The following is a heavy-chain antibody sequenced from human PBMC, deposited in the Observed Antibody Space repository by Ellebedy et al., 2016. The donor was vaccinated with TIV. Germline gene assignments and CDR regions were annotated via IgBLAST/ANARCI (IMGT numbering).Heavy chain of an antibody. V-gene: IGHV4-34*01. J-gene: IGHJ2*01. CDR3: ARGNYQDVDLDHWYLDL. CDR2: INHRGST. D-gene: IGHD4-11*01. Sequence: SETLSLTCAVYGGSFSGYSWNWIRQPPGKGLEWIGEINHRGSTSYNPSLRSRVTISIDPSNHQLSLGLTSVTAADTAVYYCARGNYQDVDLDHWYLDLWGRGTLVTVSS. CDR1: GGSFSGYS.